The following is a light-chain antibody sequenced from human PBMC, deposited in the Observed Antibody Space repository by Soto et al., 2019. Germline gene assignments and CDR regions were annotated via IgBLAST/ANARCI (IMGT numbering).Light chain of an antibody. CDR3: QSYDSSLSGYV. CDR2: GNN. Sequence: QSVLTQPPSVSGAPGQRVTISCTGSSSNIGASYEVHWYQQFSGRAPKLLIYGNNNRPSGVPDRFSGSKSGTSGSLAITGLQAEDEADYYCQSYDSSLSGYVFGTGTKLTVL. CDR1: SSNIGASYE. V-gene: IGLV1-40*01. J-gene: IGLJ1*01.